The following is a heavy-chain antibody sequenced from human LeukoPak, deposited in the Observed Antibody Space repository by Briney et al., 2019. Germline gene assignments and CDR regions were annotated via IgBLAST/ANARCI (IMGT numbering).Heavy chain of an antibody. CDR3: ARGLQLWYPGDAFDI. CDR2: IGSDGST. V-gene: IGHV3-23*01. CDR1: GFDFIGYA. J-gene: IGHJ3*02. Sequence: GGSLRRYCAVSGFDFIGYAMSWVRQAPGKGLEWVSGIGSDGSTHYAESVKGRFTISRDNAKNSLYLHMNSLRAEDKAVYYCARGLQLWYPGDAFDIWGQGTMVTVSS. D-gene: IGHD5-18*01.